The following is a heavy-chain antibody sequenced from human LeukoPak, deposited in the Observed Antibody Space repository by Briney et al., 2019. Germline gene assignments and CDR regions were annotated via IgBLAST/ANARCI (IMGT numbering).Heavy chain of an antibody. Sequence: PGGSLRLSCSASGFPFSSYGMHWVRQAPGKGLEWVALIWYNGNNQYYADSVKGRSTISRDNSKNTLYLQMNGLRAEDSAVYFCARGVRAWELPTEGFDYWGQGTLVTVSS. CDR3: ARGVRAWELPTEGFDY. D-gene: IGHD1-26*01. CDR2: IWYNGNNQ. J-gene: IGHJ4*02. CDR1: GFPFSSYG. V-gene: IGHV3-33*01.